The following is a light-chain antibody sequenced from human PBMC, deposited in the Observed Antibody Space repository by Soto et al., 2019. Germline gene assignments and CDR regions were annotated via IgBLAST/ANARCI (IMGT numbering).Light chain of an antibody. Sequence: EIVMTQSPATLSVSPGEGATLSCRASQSVSSNFAWYQQKPGQAPRLLMYDASTRATGIPARFSGTGSGTEFTLTITSLQSEDSAVYYCQHYNNWPITFGQGTRLEIK. CDR1: QSVSSN. J-gene: IGKJ5*01. V-gene: IGKV3-15*01. CDR3: QHYNNWPIT. CDR2: DAS.